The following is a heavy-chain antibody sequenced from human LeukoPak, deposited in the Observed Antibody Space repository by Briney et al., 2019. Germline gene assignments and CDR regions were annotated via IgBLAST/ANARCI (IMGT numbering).Heavy chain of an antibody. V-gene: IGHV3-53*01. CDR2: IYSDNT. CDR3: ARRAGAYSHPYGY. Sequence: PGGSLRLSCTVSGFTVSTNCMSWVGQAPGKGLEWVSFIYSDNTHYSDSVKGRFTISRDNSKNTLYLQMNSLRAEDTAVYYCARRAGAYSHPYGYWGQGTLVTVSS. D-gene: IGHD4/OR15-4a*01. CDR1: GFTVSTNC. J-gene: IGHJ4*02.